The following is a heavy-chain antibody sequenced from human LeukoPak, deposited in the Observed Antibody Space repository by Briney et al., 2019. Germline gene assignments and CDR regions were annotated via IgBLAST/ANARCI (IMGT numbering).Heavy chain of an antibody. CDR1: GFTFSSYS. V-gene: IGHV3-21*01. J-gene: IGHJ4*02. CDR2: ISSSSSYI. D-gene: IGHD3-3*01. Sequence: GGSLRLSCAASGFTFSSYSMNWVRQAPGKGLEWVSSISSSSSYIYYADSVKGRFTISRDNAKNSLYLQMNSLRAEDTAVYYCARDLRILEWLPTNWGQGTLVTVSS. CDR3: ARDLRILEWLPTN.